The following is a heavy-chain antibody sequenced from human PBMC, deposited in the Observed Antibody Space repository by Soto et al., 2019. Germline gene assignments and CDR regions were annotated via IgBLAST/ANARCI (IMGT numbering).Heavy chain of an antibody. Sequence: ASVKVSCKASGYTFTCYGISWVRQAPGQGLEWMGWISAYNGNTNYAQKLQGRVTMTTDTSTSTAYMELRSLRSDDTAVYYCARSLVAGTNYYYYGMDAWGQGTTVTSP. CDR3: ARSLVAGTNYYYYGMDA. D-gene: IGHD6-19*01. CDR1: GYTFTCYG. CDR2: ISAYNGNT. V-gene: IGHV1-18*01. J-gene: IGHJ6*02.